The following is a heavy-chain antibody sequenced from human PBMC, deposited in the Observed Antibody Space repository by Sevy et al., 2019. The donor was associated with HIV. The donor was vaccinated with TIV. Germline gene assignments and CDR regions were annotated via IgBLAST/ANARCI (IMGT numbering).Heavy chain of an antibody. J-gene: IGHJ4*02. Sequence: GGSLRLSCAASGLTFSTYSMNWVRQAPGKGLEWVAVIWFDESNTYYADSVKGRFTISRDIAKNTLHLQMNSLRAVDTAVYYCARDLEFYDYGDYGPAFMPDYWGQGTLVTVSS. CDR3: ARDLEFYDYGDYGPAFMPDY. V-gene: IGHV3-33*08. CDR2: IWFDESNT. CDR1: GLTFSTYS. D-gene: IGHD4-17*01.